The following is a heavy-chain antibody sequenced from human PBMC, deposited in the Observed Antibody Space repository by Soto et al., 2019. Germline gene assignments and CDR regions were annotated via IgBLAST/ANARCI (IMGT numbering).Heavy chain of an antibody. Sequence: GGSLRLSCAASGFTFSSYWMHWVRQAPGKGLVWVSRINSDGSSTSYADSVKGRFTISRGNAKNTLYLQMNSLRAEDTAVYYCARDRGYCSGGSCYPSSPTNWFDPWGQGTLVTVSS. D-gene: IGHD2-15*01. CDR2: INSDGSST. J-gene: IGHJ5*02. CDR3: ARDRGYCSGGSCYPSSPTNWFDP. CDR1: GFTFSSYW. V-gene: IGHV3-74*01.